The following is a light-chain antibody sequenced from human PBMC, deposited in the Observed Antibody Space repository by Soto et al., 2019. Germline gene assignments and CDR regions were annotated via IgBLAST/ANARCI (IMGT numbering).Light chain of an antibody. J-gene: IGKJ1*01. CDR3: QQYNSYSRT. V-gene: IGKV1-5*01. CDR2: DAT. Sequence: DIQVTQSPSSVSASVGDRVTFTCRASQSVSRVLAWYQQKPGQAPKLLIYDATVLQTWVPSRFSGGGSGTEFTLTIPSLQPEDFATYYCQQYNSYSRTFGQGTKVDIK. CDR1: QSVSRV.